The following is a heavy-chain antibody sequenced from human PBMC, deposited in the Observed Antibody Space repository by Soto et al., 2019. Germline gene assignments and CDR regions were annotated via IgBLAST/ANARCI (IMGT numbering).Heavy chain of an antibody. Sequence: SETLSLTCCVFGCSITSSYRGWMLQPPGKGLEWIAYIYYSGTSYNPSLKSRVSISLETSKNQFSLKLSSVTAADTAVYYCARTYDGSGQNSGGYGFDIWGQGTMVT. V-gene: IGHV4-59*01. J-gene: IGHJ3*02. CDR1: GCSITSSY. CDR2: IYYSGT. CDR3: ARTYDGSGQNSGGYGFDI. D-gene: IGHD3-22*01.